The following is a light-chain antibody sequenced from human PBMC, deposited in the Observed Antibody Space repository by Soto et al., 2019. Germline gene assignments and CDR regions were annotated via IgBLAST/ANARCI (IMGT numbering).Light chain of an antibody. Sequence: QSVLTQPPSVSAAPGQKVTISCSGSSSNIGNNYVFWYQQLPGTAPKLLIYDINERPSGIPDRFSGSKSGTSATLGITGLQTGDEADYYCGTWDSSLSAVVFGGGTKLTVL. CDR1: SSNIGNNY. J-gene: IGLJ2*01. V-gene: IGLV1-51*01. CDR3: GTWDSSLSAVV. CDR2: DIN.